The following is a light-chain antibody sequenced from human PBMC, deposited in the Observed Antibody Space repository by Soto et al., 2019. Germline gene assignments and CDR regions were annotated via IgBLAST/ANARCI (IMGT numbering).Light chain of an antibody. V-gene: IGLV7-43*01. CDR3: LLYYGGAYV. Sequence: QAVVTQEPSLTVSPGGTVTLTCASSTGAVTSGYYPNWFQQKPGQAPRALIYNTRNKHSWTPARFSDSLLGGKAALTLSGAQPEDEAEFYCLLYYGGAYVFGTGTKLTVL. CDR2: NTR. CDR1: TGAVTSGYY. J-gene: IGLJ1*01.